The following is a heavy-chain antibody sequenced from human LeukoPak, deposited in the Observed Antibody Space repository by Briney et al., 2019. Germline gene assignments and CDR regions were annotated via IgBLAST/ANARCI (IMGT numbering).Heavy chain of an antibody. J-gene: IGHJ4*02. V-gene: IGHV4-59*01. CDR1: GGSISGYY. CDR2: IYYSGTI. Sequence: SETLSLTCTVSGGSISGYYWNWLRQSPEKGLEWIGYIYYSGTINYNPSLKARVTMSIDTSKNQFSLKVSSVTAADTAVYYCAKSKSLGLQYFDNWGQGTLATVSS. D-gene: IGHD1-7*01. CDR3: AKSKSLGLQYFDN.